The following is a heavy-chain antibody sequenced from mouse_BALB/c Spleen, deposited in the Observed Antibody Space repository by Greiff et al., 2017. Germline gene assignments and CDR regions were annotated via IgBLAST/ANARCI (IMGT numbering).Heavy chain of an antibody. Sequence: VQLKQSGPGLVKPSQSLSLTCTVTGYSITSDYAWNWIRQFPGNKLEWMGYISYSGSTSYNPSLKSRISITRDTSKNQFFLQLNSVTTEDTATYYWARRDAMDYWGQGTSVTVSS. CDR2: ISYSGST. V-gene: IGHV3-2*02. CDR3: ARRDAMDY. CDR1: GYSITSDYA. J-gene: IGHJ4*01.